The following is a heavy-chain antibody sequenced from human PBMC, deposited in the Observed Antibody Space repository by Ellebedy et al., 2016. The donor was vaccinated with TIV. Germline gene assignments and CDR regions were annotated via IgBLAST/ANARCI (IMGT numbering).Heavy chain of an antibody. CDR2: VYHSGST. CDR1: GGSISRHY. V-gene: IGHV4-59*11. Sequence: MPSETLSLTCTVSGGSISRHYWTWIRQPPGKGLEWIGYVYHSGSTNYNPSLKSRVTISVDKSKNEFSLNLSSVTAADTAVYYCASSSGGDCYYDYWGQGTLVTVSS. CDR3: ASSSGGDCYYDY. D-gene: IGHD2-21*02. J-gene: IGHJ4*02.